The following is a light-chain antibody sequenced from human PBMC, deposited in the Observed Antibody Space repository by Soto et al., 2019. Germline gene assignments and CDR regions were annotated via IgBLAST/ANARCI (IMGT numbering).Light chain of an antibody. V-gene: IGKV3-20*01. J-gene: IGKJ2*03. CDR1: QSVSSSY. CDR2: GAS. Sequence: EIVLTQSPGTLSLSPGERATLSSRASQSVSSSYLAWYQQKPGQAPSLLIYGASSRATGIPDRSSGRGSGTDFTLSISSLEPEDFAVYYCQRYGSSPYCFGQGTELDFK. CDR3: QRYGSSPYC.